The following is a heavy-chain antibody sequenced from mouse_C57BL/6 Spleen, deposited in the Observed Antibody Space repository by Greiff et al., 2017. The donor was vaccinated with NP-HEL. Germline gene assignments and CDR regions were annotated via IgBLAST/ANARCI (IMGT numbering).Heavy chain of an antibody. D-gene: IGHD4-1*01. Sequence: VQVVESGPELVKPGASVKISCKASGYAFSSSWMNWVKQRPGKGLEWIGRIYPGDGDTNYNGKFKGKATLTADKSSSTAYMQLSSLTSEDSAVYFCARGGTGSFDYWGQGTTLTVSS. CDR3: ARGGTGSFDY. J-gene: IGHJ2*01. CDR1: GYAFSSSW. CDR2: IYPGDGDT. V-gene: IGHV1-82*01.